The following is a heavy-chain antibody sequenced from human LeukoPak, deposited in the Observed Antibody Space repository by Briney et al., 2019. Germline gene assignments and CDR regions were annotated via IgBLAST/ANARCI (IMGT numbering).Heavy chain of an antibody. CDR1: GYSISSGYY. CDR3: ARHESPGGATIH. J-gene: IGHJ4*02. CDR2: IYHSGST. V-gene: IGHV4-38-2*01. Sequence: KPSETLSLTCAVSGYSISSGYYWGWVRQPPGEGLEWIGSIYHSGSTYYNPSLKSRVTISVDTSKNQFSLKLSSVTAADTAVYYCARHESPGGATIHWGQGTLVTVSS. D-gene: IGHD1-26*01.